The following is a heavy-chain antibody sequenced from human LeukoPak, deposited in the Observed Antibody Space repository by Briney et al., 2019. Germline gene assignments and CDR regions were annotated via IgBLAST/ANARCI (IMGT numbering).Heavy chain of an antibody. Sequence: GSSVKVSCKASGGTFSSYTISWVRQAPGQGLEWMGIINPSGGSTSYAQKFQGRVTMTRDTSTSTVYMELSSLRSEDTAVYYCAREPSHYYDSSGFQDYWGQGTLVTVSS. J-gene: IGHJ4*02. CDR2: INPSGGST. D-gene: IGHD3-22*01. CDR3: AREPSHYYDSSGFQDY. V-gene: IGHV1-46*01. CDR1: GGTFSSYT.